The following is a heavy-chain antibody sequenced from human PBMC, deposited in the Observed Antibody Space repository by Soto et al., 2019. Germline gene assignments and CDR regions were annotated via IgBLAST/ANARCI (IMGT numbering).Heavy chain of an antibody. CDR3: AHFRVPADHPLTSYYYYYGMDV. J-gene: IGHJ6*02. V-gene: IGHV2-5*01. CDR1: GFSLTTSGVG. Sequence: QITLKESGPTLVKPTQTLTLTCTFSGFSLTTSGVGVGWIRQPPGKALEWLALIYWNDDKRYSPSLMSRLTITKDTSKNHVVLTMTNMDPVDTATYYCAHFRVPADHPLTSYYYYYGMDVWGQGTTVTVSS. D-gene: IGHD2-2*01. CDR2: IYWNDDK.